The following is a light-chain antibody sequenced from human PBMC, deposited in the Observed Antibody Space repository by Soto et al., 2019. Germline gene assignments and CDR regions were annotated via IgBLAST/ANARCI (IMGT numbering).Light chain of an antibody. J-gene: IGKJ4*01. Sequence: EIVMTQSPATLSVSPGERATLSCRASQSVSSNLAWYQQKPGQAPRLLIYGASTRATGIPDRFSGSGSGTDFTLTVSRLEPEDFAVYYCQQHGTSPIFGGGTKVDIK. V-gene: IGKV3-20*01. CDR2: GAS. CDR3: QQHGTSPI. CDR1: QSVSSN.